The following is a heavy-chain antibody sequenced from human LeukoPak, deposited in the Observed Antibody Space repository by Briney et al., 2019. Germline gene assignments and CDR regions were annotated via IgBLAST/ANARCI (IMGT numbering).Heavy chain of an antibody. Sequence: SVKVSCKASGGTFSSYAISWVRQAPGQGLEWMGRIIPILGIANYAQKFQGRVTITADKSTSTAYVELSSLRSEDTAVYYCAKSYRFGELLWDVWGQGTTVTVSS. V-gene: IGHV1-69*04. CDR3: AKSYRFGELLWDV. CDR1: GGTFSSYA. D-gene: IGHD3-10*01. J-gene: IGHJ6*02. CDR2: IIPILGIA.